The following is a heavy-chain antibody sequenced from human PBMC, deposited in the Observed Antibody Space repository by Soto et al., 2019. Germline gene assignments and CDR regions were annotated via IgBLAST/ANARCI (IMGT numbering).Heavy chain of an antibody. D-gene: IGHD3-10*01. CDR2: ISGSGGST. Sequence: EVQLLESGGGLVQPGGSLRLSCAASGFTFSIYGMTWVRQAPGKGLEWVSSISGSGGSTYYADSVKGRFTISRDSSRNTVYQQMNSVRTEATALHDCAKGAHYHGSGSYVPLAYWCQGTGVTGSS. V-gene: IGHV3-23*01. CDR1: GFTFSIYG. CDR3: AKGAHYHGSGSYVPLAY. J-gene: IGHJ4*02.